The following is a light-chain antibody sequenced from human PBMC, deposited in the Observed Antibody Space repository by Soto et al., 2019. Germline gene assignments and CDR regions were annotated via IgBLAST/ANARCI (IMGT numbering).Light chain of an antibody. CDR2: KAS. J-gene: IGKJ5*01. Sequence: DIQMTQSPSTLSASVGDRVSITCRASQSISSWLAWYQQKPGKAPKLLIYKASSLESGVPSRFSGSGSGTDFTLTISRLEPEDFAVYYCQEYDGAPPITFGLGTRLEIK. CDR3: QEYDGAPPIT. CDR1: QSISSW. V-gene: IGKV1-5*03.